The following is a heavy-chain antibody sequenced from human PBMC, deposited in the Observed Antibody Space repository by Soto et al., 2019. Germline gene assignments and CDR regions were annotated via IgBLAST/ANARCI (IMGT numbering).Heavy chain of an antibody. CDR2: ISGSGGST. Sequence: ETLRLSCAASGFTFSSYAMSWVRQAPGKGLEWVSAISGSGGSTYYADSVKGRFTISRDNSKNTLYLQMNSLRAEDTAVYYCAKDKKAAAGWNRGYYYYGMDVWGQGTTVTVSS. CDR1: GFTFSSYA. J-gene: IGHJ6*02. D-gene: IGHD6-13*01. CDR3: AKDKKAAAGWNRGYYYYGMDV. V-gene: IGHV3-23*01.